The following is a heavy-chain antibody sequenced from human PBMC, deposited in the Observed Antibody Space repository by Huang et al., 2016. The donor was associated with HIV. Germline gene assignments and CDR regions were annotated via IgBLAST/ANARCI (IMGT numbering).Heavy chain of an antibody. Sequence: EVQLVESGGGLVQPGGSLRLSCVASEFSFSTYWMMWLRQVQVKGREWGASIREDSGQKDCVDAGQGRFIISRDNPKNSLYLQMNNVRAEDAGVYYCACDPFIKAFDLWGQGTLVTISS. CDR2: IREDSGQK. CDR3: ACDPFIKAFDL. CDR1: EFSFSTYW. J-gene: IGHJ3*01. V-gene: IGHV3-7*01.